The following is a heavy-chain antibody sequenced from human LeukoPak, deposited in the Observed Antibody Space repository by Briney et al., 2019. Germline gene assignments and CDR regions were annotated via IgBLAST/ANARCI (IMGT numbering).Heavy chain of an antibody. Sequence: GASVTVSCKAPGFTFTGYYIHWVRQAPGQGLEWMGWINPNSGGTNYAQKFQGRVTMTRDTSISTAYMELSRLRSDDTAVYYCARDPYHYDSSGYYYVRGGDAFDIWGQGTMVTVSS. V-gene: IGHV1-2*02. J-gene: IGHJ3*02. D-gene: IGHD3-22*01. CDR3: ARDPYHYDSSGYYYVRGGDAFDI. CDR1: GFTFTGYY. CDR2: INPNSGGT.